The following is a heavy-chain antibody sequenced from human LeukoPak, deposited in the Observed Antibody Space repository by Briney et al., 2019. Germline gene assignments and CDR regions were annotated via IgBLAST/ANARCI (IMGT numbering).Heavy chain of an antibody. J-gene: IGHJ4*02. D-gene: IGHD6-19*01. CDR2: INHSGST. V-gene: IGHV4-34*01. CDR1: GGSFSGYY. Sequence: PSETLSLTCAVYGGSFSGYYWSWIRQPPGKGLEGIGEINHSGSTNYNPSLKSRVTISVDTSKNQFSLQLSSVPAADTAVYYCARGPSAVAGTQRTGFDYWGQGTLVTVSS. CDR3: ARGPSAVAGTQRTGFDY.